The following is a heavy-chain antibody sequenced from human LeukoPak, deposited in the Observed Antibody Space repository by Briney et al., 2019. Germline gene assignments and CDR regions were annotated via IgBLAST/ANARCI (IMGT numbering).Heavy chain of an antibody. CDR2: INHSGST. J-gene: IGHJ4*02. V-gene: IGHV4-34*01. CDR1: GGSFSGYY. CDR3: ARAVLRYFDWSYRFDY. Sequence: SETLSLTCAVYGGSFSGYYWSWIRQPPGKGLEWIGEINHSGSTNYNPSPKSRVTISVDTSKNQFSLKLSSVTAADTAVYYCARAVLRYFDWSYRFDYWGQGTLVTVSS. D-gene: IGHD3-9*01.